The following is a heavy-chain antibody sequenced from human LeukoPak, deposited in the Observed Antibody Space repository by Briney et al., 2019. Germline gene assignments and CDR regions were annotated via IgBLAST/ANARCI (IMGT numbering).Heavy chain of an antibody. CDR2: ISAYNGNT. CDR1: GYTFTSYA. D-gene: IGHD3-22*01. V-gene: IGHV1-18*01. J-gene: IGHJ5*02. Sequence: ASVNVSCKCSGYTFTSYAISWVRQAPGQGLEWMGWISAYNGNTNYAHKLQGRVTMTTDTSTSTAYMELRSLRSDDTAVYYCARVLGHYYDSSGYYLNWFDPWGQGTLVTVSS. CDR3: ARVLGHYYDSSGYYLNWFDP.